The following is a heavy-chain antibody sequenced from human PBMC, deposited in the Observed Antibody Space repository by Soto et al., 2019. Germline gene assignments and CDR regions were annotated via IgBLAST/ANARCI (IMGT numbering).Heavy chain of an antibody. V-gene: IGHV4-30-4*01. CDR3: ASQLERAPSFDY. CDR2: IYYSGST. J-gene: IGHJ4*02. D-gene: IGHD1-1*01. Sequence: PSETLSLTCTVSGGSISSGDYYWSWIRQPPGKGLEWIGYIYYSGSTYYNPSLKSRVTISVDTSKNQFSLKLSSVTAADTAVYYCASQLERAPSFDYWGQGTRVNVSS. CDR1: GGSISSGDYY.